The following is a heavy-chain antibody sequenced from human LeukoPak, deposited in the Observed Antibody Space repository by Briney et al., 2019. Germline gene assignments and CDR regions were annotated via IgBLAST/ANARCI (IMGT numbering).Heavy chain of an antibody. Sequence: SETLSLTCTVSGGSISSSSYYWGWIRQPPGKGLEWIGSIYYSGSTYYNPSLKSRVTISVDTSKNQFSLKLSSVTAADTAVYYCARHKQQLIPFDYWGQGTLVIVSS. CDR1: GGSISSSSYY. J-gene: IGHJ4*02. CDR2: IYYSGST. CDR3: ARHKQQLIPFDY. D-gene: IGHD6-13*01. V-gene: IGHV4-39*01.